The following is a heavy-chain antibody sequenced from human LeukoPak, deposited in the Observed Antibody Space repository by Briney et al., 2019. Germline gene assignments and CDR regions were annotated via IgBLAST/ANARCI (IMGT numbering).Heavy chain of an antibody. CDR2: IYSGGTT. CDR3: ARGCGIGYYAY. Sequence: GGSLRLSCAASGFSVSSSYMSWVRQAPGTGLQWVSTIYSGGTTHDPDSLKGRFTNTRDNSKNALYLQMNNLRAEGTAVYDCARGCGIGYYAYWGLGTLVTVSS. CDR1: GFSVSSSY. D-gene: IGHD2-15*01. V-gene: IGHV3-66*01. J-gene: IGHJ4*02.